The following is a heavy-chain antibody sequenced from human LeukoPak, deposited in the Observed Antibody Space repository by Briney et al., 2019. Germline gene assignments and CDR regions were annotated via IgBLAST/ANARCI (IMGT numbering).Heavy chain of an antibody. CDR1: GFTFSSYW. J-gene: IGHJ6*02. CDR2: IKQDGSVK. D-gene: IGHD6-13*01. CDR3: AKDLAAARYYGMDV. V-gene: IGHV3-7*03. Sequence: GGSLRLSCAASGFTFSSYWMSWVRQAPGKGLEWVANIKQDGSVKYYVDSVTGRFTISRDNAKNSLYLQMDSLRAEDTALYYCAKDLAAARYYGMDVWGQGTTVTVSS.